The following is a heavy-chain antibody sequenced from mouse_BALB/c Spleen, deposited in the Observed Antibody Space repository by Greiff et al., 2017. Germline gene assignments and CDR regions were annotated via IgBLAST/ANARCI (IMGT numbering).Heavy chain of an antibody. D-gene: IGHD1-1*01. CDR2: ISSGSSTI. CDR1: GFTFSSFG. Sequence: EVKLVESGGGLVQPGGSRKLSCAASGFTFSSFGMHWVRQAPEKGLEWVAYISSGSSTIYYADTVKGRFTISRDNPKNTLFLQMTSLRSEDTAMYYCARSDYYGYYYAMDYWGQGTSVTVSS. CDR3: ARSDYYGYYYAMDY. J-gene: IGHJ4*01. V-gene: IGHV5-17*02.